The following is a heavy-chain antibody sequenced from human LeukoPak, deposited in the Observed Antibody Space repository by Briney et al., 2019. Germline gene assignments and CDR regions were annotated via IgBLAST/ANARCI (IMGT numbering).Heavy chain of an antibody. V-gene: IGHV4-34*01. Sequence: SETLSLTCTVSGGSLSSYYWSWIRQPPGKGLEWIGEINHSGSTNYNPSLKSRVTISVDTSKNQFSLKLSSVTAADTAVYYCGRVSGISVAARSNWFDPWGQGTLVTVSS. D-gene: IGHD6-6*01. CDR1: GGSLSSYY. CDR2: INHSGST. CDR3: GRVSGISVAARSNWFDP. J-gene: IGHJ5*02.